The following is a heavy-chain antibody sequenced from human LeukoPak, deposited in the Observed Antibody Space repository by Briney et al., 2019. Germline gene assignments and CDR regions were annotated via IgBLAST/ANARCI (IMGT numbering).Heavy chain of an antibody. J-gene: IGHJ5*02. Sequence: SVKVSCKASGGTFSSYAISWVRQAPGQGLEWMGGIIPIFGTANYAQKFQGRVTITTDESTSTAYMELSSLRSEDTAVYYCASTGYCSSTSCYPNWFDPWGQGILVTVSS. CDR1: GGTFSSYA. D-gene: IGHD2-2*01. V-gene: IGHV1-69*05. CDR2: IIPIFGTA. CDR3: ASTGYCSSTSCYPNWFDP.